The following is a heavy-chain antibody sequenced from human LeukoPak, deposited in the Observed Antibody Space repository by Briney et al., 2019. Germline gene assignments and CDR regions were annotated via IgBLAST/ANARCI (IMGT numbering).Heavy chain of an antibody. CDR2: IIPILGMA. Sequence: SVKVSCKASGGTFSSYAISWVRQAPGQGLEWMGRIIPILGMANYAQKFQGRVTITADKSTSTAYMELSSLRSEDTAVYYCARDHWVGGQSDFDYWGQGTLVTVSS. CDR3: ARDHWVGGQSDFDY. D-gene: IGHD4-23*01. CDR1: GGTFSSYA. V-gene: IGHV1-69*04. J-gene: IGHJ4*02.